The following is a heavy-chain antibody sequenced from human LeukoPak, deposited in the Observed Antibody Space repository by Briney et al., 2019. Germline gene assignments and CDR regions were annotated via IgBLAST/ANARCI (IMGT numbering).Heavy chain of an antibody. CDR2: IYTSGST. Sequence: SETLSLTCTVSGGSISSSSYFWSWIRQPAGKGLEWIGRIYTSGSTNYNPSLKSRVTISVDTSRNQFSLNLTSVTAADTAVYYCAREQWAYRSYYASSGYHDYWGQGTLVTVSS. V-gene: IGHV4-61*02. CDR1: GGSISSSSYF. CDR3: AREQWAYRSYYASSGYHDY. J-gene: IGHJ4*02. D-gene: IGHD3-22*01.